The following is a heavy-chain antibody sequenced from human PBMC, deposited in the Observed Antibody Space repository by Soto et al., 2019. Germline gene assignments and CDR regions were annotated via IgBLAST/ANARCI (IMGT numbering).Heavy chain of an antibody. D-gene: IGHD4-17*01. Sequence: SSETLSLTCTVSGGSISSSSYYWGWIRQPPGKGLEWIGSIYYSGSTYYNPSLKSRVTISVDTSRNQFSLKLSSVTAADTAVYYCARHTGTDFDYWGQGTLVTVSS. CDR1: GGSISSSSYY. J-gene: IGHJ4*02. CDR2: IYYSGST. V-gene: IGHV4-39*01. CDR3: ARHTGTDFDY.